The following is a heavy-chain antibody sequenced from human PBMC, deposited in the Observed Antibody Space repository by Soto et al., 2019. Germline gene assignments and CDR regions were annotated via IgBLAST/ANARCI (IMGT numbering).Heavy chain of an antibody. V-gene: IGHV4-59*01. D-gene: IGHD6-13*01. CDR2: IYYSGST. J-gene: IGHJ4*02. Sequence: SETLSLTCTVSGGSISSYYWSWIRQPPGKGLEWIGYIYYSGSTNYNPSLKSRVTISVDTSKNQFSLKLSSVTAADTAVYYCARGKQQLAYWGQGTLVTVSS. CDR1: GGSISSYY. CDR3: ARGKQQLAY.